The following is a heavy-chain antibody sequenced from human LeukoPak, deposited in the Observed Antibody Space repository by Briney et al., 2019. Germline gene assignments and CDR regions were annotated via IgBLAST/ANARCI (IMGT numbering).Heavy chain of an antibody. V-gene: IGHV3-74*01. CDR3: VRSCSSGSCYGYKDY. CDR1: GFTFSSYW. D-gene: IGHD2-2*01. J-gene: IGHJ4*02. Sequence: GGSLRLSCATSGFTFSSYWMHWVRQVPGKGLVWVSRVNGDGTSTSYADSVQGRFTISRDNAMKTLYLYMNSLRGDDTAIYFCVRSCSSGSCYGYKDYWGQGTLVTVSS. CDR2: VNGDGTST.